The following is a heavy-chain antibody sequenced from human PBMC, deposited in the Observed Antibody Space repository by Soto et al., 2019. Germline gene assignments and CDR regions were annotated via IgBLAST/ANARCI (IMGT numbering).Heavy chain of an antibody. CDR2: INHSGST. V-gene: IGHV4-34*01. CDR3: ARTSTIVRGAIDY. J-gene: IGHJ4*02. D-gene: IGHD3-10*01. CDR1: GGSFSGYY. Sequence: SETLSLTCAVYGGSFSGYYWSWICQPPGKGLEWIGEINHSGSTNYNPSLKSRVTISVDTSKNQFSLRLSSVTAADTGVYYCARTSTIVRGAIDYWGQGTLVTVSS.